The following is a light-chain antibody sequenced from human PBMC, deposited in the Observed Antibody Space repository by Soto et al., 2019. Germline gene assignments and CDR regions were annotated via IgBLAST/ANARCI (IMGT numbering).Light chain of an antibody. V-gene: IGKV1-33*01. J-gene: IGKJ5*01. CDR2: DAT. CDR3: HQCDSLPTT. CDR1: QNINYY. Sequence: DIQMTQSPSSLSASVGDRVTITCQASQNINYYANWHQQQPGTAPKLLFGDATNFDTVAPSMCSGGGSRTHFSFTISSLQAEYFATYCWHQCDSLPTTFGQGTRLEIK.